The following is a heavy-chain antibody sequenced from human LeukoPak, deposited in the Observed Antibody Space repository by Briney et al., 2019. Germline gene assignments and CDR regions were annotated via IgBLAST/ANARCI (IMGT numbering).Heavy chain of an antibody. CDR1: GFSITDHH. Sequence: PGGSLRLSCAGAGFSITDHHMDWVRQAPGKGLEWVSGIGSSGVNTDYATSVKGRFTISRDNTKSTLHLLMNSLRVEDTATYYCAKGRNSGSYFGIDPWGQGTPVSVSS. CDR3: AKGRNSGSYFGIDP. J-gene: IGHJ5*02. CDR2: IGSSGVNT. D-gene: IGHD3-10*01. V-gene: IGHV3-23*01.